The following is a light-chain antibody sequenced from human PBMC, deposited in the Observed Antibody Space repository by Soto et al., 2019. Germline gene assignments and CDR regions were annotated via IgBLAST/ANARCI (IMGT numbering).Light chain of an antibody. CDR2: GAS. CDR3: QQYNNWPLT. Sequence: EIVMTQSPATLSVSPGERATLSCSASQSVSSNLAWYQQKPGQAPRLLIYGASTRATGIPARFSGSGSETEFTLTISSLQSEDFAVYYCQQYNNWPLTFGGGTKVEI. CDR1: QSVSSN. V-gene: IGKV3D-15*01. J-gene: IGKJ4*01.